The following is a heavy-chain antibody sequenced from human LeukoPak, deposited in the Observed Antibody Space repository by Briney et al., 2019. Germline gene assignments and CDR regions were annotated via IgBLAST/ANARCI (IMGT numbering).Heavy chain of an antibody. J-gene: IGHJ6*02. CDR2: IYYSGST. CDR3: ARVDIRSGSNYCMDV. Sequence: TLSLTCTVSGGSISSGGYYWSWIRQHPGKGLEWIGYIYYSGSTYYNPSLKSRVTISVDTSNNQFSLTLTSVTAADTAVFYCARVDIRSGSNYCMDVWGQGTTVTVSS. V-gene: IGHV4-31*03. D-gene: IGHD2-15*01. CDR1: GGSISSGGYY.